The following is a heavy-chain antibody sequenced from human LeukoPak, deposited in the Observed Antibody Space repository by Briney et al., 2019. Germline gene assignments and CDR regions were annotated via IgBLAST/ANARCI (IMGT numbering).Heavy chain of an antibody. D-gene: IGHD3-10*01. V-gene: IGHV1-2*02. CDR1: GYTFTGYY. CDR2: INPNSGGT. CDR3: AREVRWDYGSGSYGDY. Sequence: ASVKVSCKXSGYTFTGYYMHWVRQAPGQGLEWMGWINPNSGGTNYTQKFQGRVTMTRDTSISTAYMELSRLRSDDTAVYYCAREVRWDYGSGSYGDYWGQGTLVTVSS. J-gene: IGHJ4*02.